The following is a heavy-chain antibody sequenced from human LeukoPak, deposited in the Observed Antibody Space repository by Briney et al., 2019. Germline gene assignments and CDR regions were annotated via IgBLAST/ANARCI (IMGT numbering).Heavy chain of an antibody. V-gene: IGHV3-48*01. CDR3: AKSLWFGDPASDYFHH. J-gene: IGHJ1*01. Sequence: GGSLRLSCAASGLTFSGYDMHWVRQAPGKGLEWVAYITSGSHVIYYANSVKGRFTVSRDNAKNSLHLQMNSLRAEDTAVYYCAKSLWFGDPASDYFHHWGQGTLVTVSS. D-gene: IGHD3-10*01. CDR1: GLTFSGYD. CDR2: ITSGSHVI.